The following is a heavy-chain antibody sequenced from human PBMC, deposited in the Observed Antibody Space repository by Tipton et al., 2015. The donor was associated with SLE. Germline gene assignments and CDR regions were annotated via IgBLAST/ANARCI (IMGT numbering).Heavy chain of an antibody. Sequence: TLSLTCTVSGGSIRSGYWSWIRQPPGKGLEWIGYINYSGSTNYNPSLKSRVTISVDTSKNQFSLMLTSVTAADTAVYYCARGLSQDNWGQGTLVTVSS. CDR3: ARGLSQDN. J-gene: IGHJ4*02. CDR1: GGSIRSGY. V-gene: IGHV4-59*01. CDR2: INYSGST.